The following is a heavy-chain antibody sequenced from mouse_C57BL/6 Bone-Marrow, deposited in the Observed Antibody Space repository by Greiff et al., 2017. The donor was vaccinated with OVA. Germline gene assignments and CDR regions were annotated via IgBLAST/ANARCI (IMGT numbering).Heavy chain of an antibody. V-gene: IGHV5-17*01. J-gene: IGHJ4*01. Sequence: EVQVVESGGGLVKPGGSLKLSCAASGFTFGDYGMHWVRQAPEKGLGWVAYISSGRSTIYYADTVKGRFTISRDNAKNTLFLQMTSLRSEDTAMYYCARRPKFYAMDYWGQGTSVTVSS. CDR1: GFTFGDYG. CDR3: ARRPKFYAMDY. CDR2: ISSGRSTI.